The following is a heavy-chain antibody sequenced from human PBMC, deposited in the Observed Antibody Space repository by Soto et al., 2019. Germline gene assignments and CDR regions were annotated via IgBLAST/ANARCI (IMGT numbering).Heavy chain of an antibody. V-gene: IGHV2-5*02. J-gene: IGHJ4*02. D-gene: IGHD6-13*01. Sequence: QITLKESGPTLVKPTQTLTLTCTFSGFSLSTSGVGVGWIRQPPGKALEWVALIYWDDDKRYSPSLKSRLTLXXXTXXNQVVLTMTNVDPVDAATYYCAHRRSSSSTYYFDYWGQGTLVTVSS. CDR2: IYWDDDK. CDR1: GFSLSTSGVG. CDR3: AHRRSSSSTYYFDY.